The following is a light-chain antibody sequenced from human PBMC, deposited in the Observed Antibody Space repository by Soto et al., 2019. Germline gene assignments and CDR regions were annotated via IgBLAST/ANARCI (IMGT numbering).Light chain of an antibody. CDR2: SAF. CDR1: YDNGNH. V-gene: IGKV1-39*01. J-gene: IGKJ4*01. CDR3: EQSYSVPLT. Sequence: DIQMTQSPSSLSISVGDRVTITCRSSYDNGNHLNWYQKKPGKTAQLLLYSAFTLQSWVPSRFSGSGSGTAFTLTITNLQPEDSATYFCEQSYSVPLTFGGGTKVEV.